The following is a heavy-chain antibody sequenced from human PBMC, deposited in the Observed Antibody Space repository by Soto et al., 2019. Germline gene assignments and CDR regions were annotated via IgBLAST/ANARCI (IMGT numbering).Heavy chain of an antibody. Sequence: LRLSCAASGFTFSSYAMHWVRQAPGKGLEWVAVISYDGSNKYYADSVKGRFTISRDNSKNTLYLQMNSLRAEDTAVYYCARDSGSYLGPAEYFQHWGQGTLVTVSS. J-gene: IGHJ1*01. D-gene: IGHD1-26*01. CDR3: ARDSGSYLGPAEYFQH. V-gene: IGHV3-30-3*01. CDR2: ISYDGSNK. CDR1: GFTFSSYA.